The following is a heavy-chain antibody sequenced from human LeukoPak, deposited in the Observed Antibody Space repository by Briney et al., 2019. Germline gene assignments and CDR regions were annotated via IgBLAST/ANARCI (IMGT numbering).Heavy chain of an antibody. V-gene: IGHV4-30-2*01. D-gene: IGHD3-9*01. Sequence: SETLSLTCAVSGGSISSGGYSWRWIRQPPGKGLEWIGYIYHSGSTYYNPSLKSRVTISVDRSKNQFSLKLSSVTAADTAVYYCARGSQIRYFDWLLPPHPFFDYWGQGTLVTVSS. CDR2: IYHSGST. J-gene: IGHJ4*02. CDR1: GGSISSGGYS. CDR3: ARGSQIRYFDWLLPPHPFFDY.